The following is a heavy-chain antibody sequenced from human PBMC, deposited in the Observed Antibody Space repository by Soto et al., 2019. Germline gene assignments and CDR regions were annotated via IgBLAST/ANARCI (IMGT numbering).Heavy chain of an antibody. Sequence: QVQLQQWGAGLLKPSETLSLTCAVYGGSFSGYYWSWIRQPPGKGLEWIGEINHSGSTNYNPSLKSRVTISVDTSKNQFSLKLSSVTAADTAVYYCASRDYYGSGSSHDIDYWGQGTLVTVSS. CDR1: GGSFSGYY. J-gene: IGHJ4*02. V-gene: IGHV4-34*01. D-gene: IGHD3-10*01. CDR2: INHSGST. CDR3: ASRDYYGSGSSHDIDY.